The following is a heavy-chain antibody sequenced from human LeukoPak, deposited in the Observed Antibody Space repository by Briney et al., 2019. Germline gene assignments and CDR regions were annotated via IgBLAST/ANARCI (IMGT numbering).Heavy chain of an antibody. CDR2: ISGSGATI. V-gene: IGHV3-23*01. CDR3: AKHLRYFYDYDAFHM. J-gene: IGHJ3*02. CDR1: GFTFRRYA. D-gene: IGHD3-22*01. Sequence: GGSLRLSCAASGFTFRRYAMSWVRQAPGKGLEWVSGISGSGATIHYADSVKGRFTISRDKSKDTLSLQMNSLKADDTAVYYCAKHLRYFYDYDAFHMWGQGTMVTVSS.